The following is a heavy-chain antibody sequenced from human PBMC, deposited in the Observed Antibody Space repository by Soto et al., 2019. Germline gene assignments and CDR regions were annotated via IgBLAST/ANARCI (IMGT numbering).Heavy chain of an antibody. CDR3: ARDGDVNTGFGKDY. V-gene: IGHV3-33*01. CDR1: GFTFSNYG. D-gene: IGHD3-16*01. CDR2: IWYDGGNK. Sequence: WGSLRLSCAASGFTFSNYGIHWGRHSPFKGLEWVAFIWYDGGNKYYAESVKGRFTISRDNSKNTLYLQMNSLRAEDTAVYYCARDGDVNTGFGKDYWGQGTLVTVSS. J-gene: IGHJ4*02.